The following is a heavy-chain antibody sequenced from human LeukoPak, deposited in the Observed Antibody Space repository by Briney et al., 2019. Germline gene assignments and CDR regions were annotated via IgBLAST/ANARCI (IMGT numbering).Heavy chain of an antibody. CDR1: GGSISSGDYY. V-gene: IGHV4-30-4*01. J-gene: IGHJ4*02. Sequence: SGTLSLTCTVSGGSISSGDYYWSWIRQPPGKGLEWIGYIYYSGSTYYNPSLKSRVTISVDTSKNQFSLKLSSVTAADTAVYYCARGEGEFGILTGYYIVGGRLDYWGQGTLVTVSS. CDR2: IYYSGST. D-gene: IGHD3-9*01. CDR3: ARGEGEFGILTGYYIVGGRLDY.